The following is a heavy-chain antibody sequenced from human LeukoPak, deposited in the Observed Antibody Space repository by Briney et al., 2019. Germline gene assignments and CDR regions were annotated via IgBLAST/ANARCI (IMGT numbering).Heavy chain of an antibody. CDR3: ARDSRSSSGGMDV. Sequence: GGSLRLSCAASGFTVSSSYMSWVRQAPGKGLEWVSVIYSGGSTYYADSVKGRFTISRDNSKNTLYLQMNSLRAEDTAVYYCARDSRSSSGGMDVWGQGTTVTVSS. D-gene: IGHD6-13*01. CDR2: IYSGGST. J-gene: IGHJ6*02. CDR1: GFTVSSSY. V-gene: IGHV3-53*01.